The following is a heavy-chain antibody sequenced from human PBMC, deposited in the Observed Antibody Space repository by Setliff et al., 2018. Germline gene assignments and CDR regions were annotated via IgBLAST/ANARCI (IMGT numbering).Heavy chain of an antibody. CDR2: IIPIFGTA. D-gene: IGHD3-22*01. CDR3: ATALINTHGGGYYDSSGASSFDY. V-gene: IGHV1-69*05. CDR1: GGTFSSYA. Sequence: GASVKVSCKASGGTFSSYAISWVRQAPGQGLEWMGGIIPIFGTANYAQKFQGRVTITTDESTSTAYMELSGLRSEDTAVYYCATALINTHGGGYYDSSGASSFDYWGQGTLVTVSS. J-gene: IGHJ4*02.